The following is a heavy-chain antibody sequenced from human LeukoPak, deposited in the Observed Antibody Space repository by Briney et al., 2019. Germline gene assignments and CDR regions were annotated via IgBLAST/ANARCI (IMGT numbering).Heavy chain of an antibody. J-gene: IGHJ4*02. CDR2: ISSDSSTI. CDR1: GFTFSSYS. Sequence: PGGSLRLSCAAFGFTFSSYSMNWVRQAPGKGLECVSHISSDSSTIYYAESVEGRFTVSRDNPKNSLYLQINSLRAEDTAVYYCARDPAGIVGATTGLWGQGTLVTVSS. D-gene: IGHD1-26*01. V-gene: IGHV3-48*04. CDR3: ARDPAGIVGATTGL.